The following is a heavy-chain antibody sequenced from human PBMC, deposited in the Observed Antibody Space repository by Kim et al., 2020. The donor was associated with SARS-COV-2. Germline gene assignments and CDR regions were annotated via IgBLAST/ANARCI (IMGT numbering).Heavy chain of an antibody. J-gene: IGHJ6*02. D-gene: IGHD4-17*01. V-gene: IGHV3-48*02. CDR2: ISSSSSTI. CDR1: GFTFSSYS. CDR3: ARDRAGYDYGDYAMDYYYYGMDV. Sequence: GGSLRLSCAASGFTFSSYSMNWVRQAPGKGLEWVSYISSSSSTIYYADSVKGRFTISRDNAKNSLYLQMNSLRDEDTAVYYCARDRAGYDYGDYAMDYYYYGMDVWGQGTTVTVSS.